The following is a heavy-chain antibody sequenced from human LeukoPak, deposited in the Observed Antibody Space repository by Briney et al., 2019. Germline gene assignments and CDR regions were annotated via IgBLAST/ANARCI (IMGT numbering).Heavy chain of an antibody. Sequence: SETLSLTCAVYGGSFSGYYWSWIRQPPGKGLEWIGEINHSGSTNYNPSLKSRVTIPVDTSKNQFSLKLSSVTAADTAVYYCALDLVGPAAISSDAFDIWGQGTMVTVSS. D-gene: IGHD2-2*01. J-gene: IGHJ3*02. CDR1: GGSFSGYY. CDR3: ALDLVGPAAISSDAFDI. CDR2: INHSGST. V-gene: IGHV4-34*01.